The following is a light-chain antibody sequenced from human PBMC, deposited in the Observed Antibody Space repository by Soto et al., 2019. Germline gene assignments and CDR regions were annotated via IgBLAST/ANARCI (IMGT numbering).Light chain of an antibody. J-gene: IGKJ1*01. V-gene: IGKV1-5*03. CDR3: QHYYAYSRT. CDR2: KAS. CDR1: QNIDSW. Sequence: DIQMTQSPSTLSASVGDRVTITCRASQNIDSWLAWYQQKPGKAPKLLIYKASSLESGVASRFSGSGSGTEFTLTISSLQPDDFATYHCQHYYAYSRTFGQGTKVEIK.